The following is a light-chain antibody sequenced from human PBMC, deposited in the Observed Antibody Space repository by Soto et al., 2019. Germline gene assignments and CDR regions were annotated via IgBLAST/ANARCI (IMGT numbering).Light chain of an antibody. CDR3: SSYTSSSTLV. CDR1: SSDVGGYNY. V-gene: IGLV2-14*01. CDR2: EVS. J-gene: IGLJ1*01. Sequence: QSVLTQSASVSGSPGQSITISCTGTSSDVGGYNYVSWYQQHPGNAPKLMIYEVSNRPSGVSNRFSGSKSGNTASLTISGLQAEDEADYYCSSYTSSSTLVFGTGTKLTVL.